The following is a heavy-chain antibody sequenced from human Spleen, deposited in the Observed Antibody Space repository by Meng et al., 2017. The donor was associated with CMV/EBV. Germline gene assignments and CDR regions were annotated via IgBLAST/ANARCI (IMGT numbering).Heavy chain of an antibody. CDR2: INGDGSGS. D-gene: IGHD3-16*01. J-gene: IGHJ5*02. Sequence: LSLTCAASGFTFSTYWMNWVRQSPGKGLVWVSRINGDGSGSTYADSVKGRFTISRDNAKNSLYLQMNSLRAEDTAMYYCAGDLREGENYGWFDPWGQGSLVTVSS. V-gene: IGHV3-74*01. CDR1: GFTFSTYW. CDR3: AGDLREGENYGWFDP.